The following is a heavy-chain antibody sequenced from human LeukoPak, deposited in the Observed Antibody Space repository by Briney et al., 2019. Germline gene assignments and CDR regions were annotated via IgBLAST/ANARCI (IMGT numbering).Heavy chain of an antibody. Sequence: GRTLRLSCAASGFIFRNYGMNWVRQAPGKGLELGSVISPGGDKLYYADCVRGRFSISREKSKNTMYLQMNNLRAEETAVYYCAQDRAWIEFYFWGQGTLVTVSS. CDR1: GFIFRNYG. D-gene: IGHD2/OR15-2a*01. V-gene: IGHV3-23*01. CDR2: ISPGGDKL. CDR3: AQDRAWIEFYF. J-gene: IGHJ4*02.